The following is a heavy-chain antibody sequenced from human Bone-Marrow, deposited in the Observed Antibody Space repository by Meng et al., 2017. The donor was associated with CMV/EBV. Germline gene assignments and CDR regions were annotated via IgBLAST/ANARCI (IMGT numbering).Heavy chain of an antibody. V-gene: IGHV2-5*02. Sequence: HIPLKESGPALLKPTQTLTLTCTFSGFSLNSNGMGVGWICQPPGKALEWLALIYWDGDKRYSPSLKSRLTITKDTSNNQVVLTMTNMGPVDTATYFCAHRPTEGLFDYWGQGTLVTVSS. J-gene: IGHJ4*02. CDR2: IYWDGDK. CDR1: GFSLNSNGMG. CDR3: AHRPTEGLFDY.